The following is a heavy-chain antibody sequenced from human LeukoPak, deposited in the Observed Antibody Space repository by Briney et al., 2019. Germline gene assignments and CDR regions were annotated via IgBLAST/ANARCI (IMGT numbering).Heavy chain of an antibody. CDR3: ARLGGIRGYSYGTIDY. CDR2: VYDSGST. J-gene: IGHJ4*02. Sequence: SETLSLACTVSGGSISGYYWSWIRQPPGKRLEWIGYVYDSGSTTYNPSLKSRVTISVDTSKNQFSLKLSSVTAADTAVYYCARLGGIRGYSYGTIDYWGQGTLVTVSS. CDR1: GGSISGYY. D-gene: IGHD5-18*01. V-gene: IGHV4-59*01.